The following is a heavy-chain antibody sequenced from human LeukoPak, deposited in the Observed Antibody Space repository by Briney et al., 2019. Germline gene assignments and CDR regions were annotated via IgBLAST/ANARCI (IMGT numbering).Heavy chain of an antibody. CDR3: ARLAGRLDY. J-gene: IGHJ4*02. Sequence: PSETLSLTCAVYGGSFSGCYWSWIRQPPGKGLEWIGEINHSGSTNYNPSLKSRVTISVDTSKNQFSLKLSSVTAADTAVYYCARLAGRLDYWGQGTLVTVSS. V-gene: IGHV4-34*01. CDR2: INHSGST. D-gene: IGHD2-15*01. CDR1: GGSFSGCY.